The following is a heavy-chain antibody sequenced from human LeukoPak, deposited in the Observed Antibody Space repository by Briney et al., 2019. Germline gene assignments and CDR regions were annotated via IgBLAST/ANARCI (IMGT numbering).Heavy chain of an antibody. CDR2: IYYSGST. D-gene: IGHD1-26*01. V-gene: IGHV4-59*08. CDR1: GGSISSYY. J-gene: IGHJ4*02. CDR3: AGQSARLFTYSGSFHFDY. Sequence: SETLSLTCTVSGGSISSYYWSWIRQPPGKGLERIGSIYYSGSTNYNPSLKSRVTISVDTSKSQFSLKLSSVTAADTAVYYCAGQSARLFTYSGSFHFDYWGQGTLVTVSS.